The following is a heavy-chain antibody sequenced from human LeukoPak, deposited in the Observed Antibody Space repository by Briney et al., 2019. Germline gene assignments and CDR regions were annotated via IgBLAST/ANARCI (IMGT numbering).Heavy chain of an antibody. Sequence: PSETLSLTCTVSGGSITGYYWSWIRQPPGKGLEWFGYIYYSGNTNYNSSLKSRVTISADTSKNQFSLKLSTVTAADTAVYYCARRKVMGIAMAGTGVWNAFDIWGQGTMVTVSS. CDR3: ARRKVMGIAMAGTGVWNAFDI. D-gene: IGHD6-19*01. V-gene: IGHV4-59*08. CDR2: IYYSGNT. J-gene: IGHJ3*02. CDR1: GGSITGYY.